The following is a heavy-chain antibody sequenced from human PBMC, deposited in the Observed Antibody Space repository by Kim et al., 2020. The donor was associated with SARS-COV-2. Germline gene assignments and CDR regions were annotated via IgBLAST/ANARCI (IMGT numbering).Heavy chain of an antibody. D-gene: IGHD3-9*01. CDR2: LYPGDSDT. CDR3: AALGYYNESDAQW. V-gene: IGHV5-51*01. CDR1: GYIFTNFW. J-gene: IGHJ4*02. Sequence: GESLKISCKGSGYIFTNFWIGWVRQMPGKGLEWMGILYPGDSDTRYSPSFQGRVTISADSSISTAYLQWSSLKASDTAMYYCAALGYYNESDAQWWGQGTLVTVSS.